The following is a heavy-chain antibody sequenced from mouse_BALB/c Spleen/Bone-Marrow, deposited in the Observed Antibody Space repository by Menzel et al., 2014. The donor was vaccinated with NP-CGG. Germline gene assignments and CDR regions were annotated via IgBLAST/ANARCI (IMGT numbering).Heavy chain of an antibody. J-gene: IGHJ4*01. Sequence: EVQLVESGAELVKPGASVKLSCTASGFNIKDTYMHWVKQRSEQGLEWIGRIDPANGNTKYDPKFQDKATITTDTSSNTAYLQLSSLTSEDTAVYYCARDDYDDYYAMDYWGQGTSVTVSS. D-gene: IGHD2-4*01. CDR3: ARDDYDDYYAMDY. CDR1: GFNIKDTY. V-gene: IGHV14-3*02. CDR2: IDPANGNT.